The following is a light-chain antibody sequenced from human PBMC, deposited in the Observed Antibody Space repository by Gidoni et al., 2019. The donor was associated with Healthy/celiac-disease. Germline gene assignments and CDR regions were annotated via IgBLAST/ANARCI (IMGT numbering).Light chain of an antibody. J-gene: IGKJ4*01. CDR3: QQYGSSPTLT. CDR2: GAS. CDR1: QSVSSSY. V-gene: IGKV3-20*01. Sequence: IVLTQSPGTLSLSPGERATLSCRASQSVSSSYLAWYQQKPGQAPRLLIYGASSGSGTDFTLTISRLEPEDFAVYYCQQYGSSPTLTFXGXTKVEIK.